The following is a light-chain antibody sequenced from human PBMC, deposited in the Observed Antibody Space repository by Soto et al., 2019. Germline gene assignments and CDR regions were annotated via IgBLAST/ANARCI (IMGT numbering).Light chain of an antibody. CDR3: SSNTTSSTLI. CDR2: DVS. Sequence: QSALTQPASVSGSPGQSITISCTGTSSDVGGYNYVSWYQQHPGKAPKLMIYDVSKRPSGVSNRFSGSKSGNTASLTISGLQAEDEADDYCSSNTTSSTLIFGGGTKLTV. CDR1: SSDVGGYNY. J-gene: IGLJ2*01. V-gene: IGLV2-14*01.